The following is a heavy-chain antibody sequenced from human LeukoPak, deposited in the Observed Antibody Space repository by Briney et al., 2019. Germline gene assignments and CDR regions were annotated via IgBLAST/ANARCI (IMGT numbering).Heavy chain of an antibody. D-gene: IGHD3-22*01. Sequence: PGGSLRLSCAASGFTFSSYSMNWVRQAPGKGLEWVSYISSSSSTIYYADSVEGRFTISRDNAKNSLYLQMNSLRAEDTAVYYCARESHSSAHYYDTPYDAFDIWGQGTMVAVSS. CDR3: ARESHSSAHYYDTPYDAFDI. CDR2: ISSSSSTI. V-gene: IGHV3-48*04. J-gene: IGHJ3*02. CDR1: GFTFSSYS.